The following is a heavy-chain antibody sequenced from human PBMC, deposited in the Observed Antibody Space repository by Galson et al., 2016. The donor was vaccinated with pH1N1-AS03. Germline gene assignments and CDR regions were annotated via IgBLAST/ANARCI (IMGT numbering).Heavy chain of an antibody. CDR3: ARAPTKYYEILTGYYRVWFDP. Sequence: SVKASCKASGYTFTNYDINWVRQAPGQGLEWMGWMNPDTGNAGYAEKFQGRVTMTRNTSISTAYMELSSLRSEDTAVYYCARAPTKYYEILTGYYRVWFDPGAREPWSPSPQ. CDR1: GYTFTNYD. V-gene: IGHV1-8*01. D-gene: IGHD3-9*01. CDR2: MNPDTGNA. J-gene: IGHJ5*02.